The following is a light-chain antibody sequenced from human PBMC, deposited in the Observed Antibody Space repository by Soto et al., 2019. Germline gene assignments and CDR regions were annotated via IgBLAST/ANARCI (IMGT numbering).Light chain of an antibody. Sequence: QSALTQPPSASGSPGQSGTISCTGTSSDVGGYNYVSWYQQHPGKAPTLLIYEVSKRPSGVPDRFSGSKSGNTASLTVSGLQAEDEADYYCSACAGSNNYVFGTGTQLTVL. CDR3: SACAGSNNYV. J-gene: IGLJ1*01. V-gene: IGLV2-8*01. CDR2: EVS. CDR1: SSDVGGYNY.